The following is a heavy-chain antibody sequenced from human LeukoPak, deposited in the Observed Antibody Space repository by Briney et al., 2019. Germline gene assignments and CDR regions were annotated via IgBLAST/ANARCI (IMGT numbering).Heavy chain of an antibody. V-gene: IGHV3-23*01. CDR2: ISGSGGST. J-gene: IGHJ3*02. CDR3: AKKGRGYSLHDAFDI. Sequence: GGSLRLSCAASRFTFSSYAMSWVRQAPGKGLEWVSAISGSGGSTYYADSVKGRFTISRDNSKNTLYLQMNSLRAEDTAVYYCAKKGRGYSLHDAFDIWGQGTMVTVSS. D-gene: IGHD5-18*01. CDR1: RFTFSSYA.